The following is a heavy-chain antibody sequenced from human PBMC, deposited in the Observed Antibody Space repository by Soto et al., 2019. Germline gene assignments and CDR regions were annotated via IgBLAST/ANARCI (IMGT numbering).Heavy chain of an antibody. V-gene: IGHV3-48*03. Sequence: GGSLRLSCAASGFTFSSYEMNWVRQAPGKGLEWVSYISSSGSTIYYADSVKGRFTISRDNAKNSLYLQMNSPRAEDTAVYYCARDPIENYYDSSGYENYFDYWGQGTLVTVSS. D-gene: IGHD3-22*01. CDR1: GFTFSSYE. J-gene: IGHJ4*02. CDR2: ISSSGSTI. CDR3: ARDPIENYYDSSGYENYFDY.